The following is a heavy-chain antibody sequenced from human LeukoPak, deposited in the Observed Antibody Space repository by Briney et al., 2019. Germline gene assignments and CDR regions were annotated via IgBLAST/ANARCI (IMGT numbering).Heavy chain of an antibody. CDR3: ARLVPERFFQLNPEGYYDY. Sequence: SETPSLTCAISDEPFSGYYWGWIRQPPGKGLELIGEINRNGNTDYNPSLKSRVSMSIDTSKNQFSLKLISVTAADTAVYYCARLVPERFFQLNPEGYYDYWGQGTLVTVSS. D-gene: IGHD3-3*01. J-gene: IGHJ4*02. CDR1: DEPFSGYY. CDR2: INRNGNT. V-gene: IGHV4-34*01.